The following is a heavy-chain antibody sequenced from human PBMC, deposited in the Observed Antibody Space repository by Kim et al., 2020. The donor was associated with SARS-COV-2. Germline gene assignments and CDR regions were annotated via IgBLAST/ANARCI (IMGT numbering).Heavy chain of an antibody. J-gene: IGHJ3*02. D-gene: IGHD3-10*01. Sequence: SETLSLTCTVSGGSISSYYWSWIRQPAGKGLEWIGRIYTSGSTNYNPSLKSRVTMSVDTSKNQFSLKLSSVTAADTAVYYCARVSPLGWFGELSAFDIWGQGTMVTVSS. CDR1: GGSISSYY. CDR2: IYTSGST. V-gene: IGHV4-4*07. CDR3: ARVSPLGWFGELSAFDI.